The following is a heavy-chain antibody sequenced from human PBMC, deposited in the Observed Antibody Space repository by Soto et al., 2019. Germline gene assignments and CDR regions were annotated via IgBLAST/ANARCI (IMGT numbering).Heavy chain of an antibody. CDR2: ITPIFGTA. D-gene: IGHD3-9*01. Sequence: ASVKVSCKASGGTFSSYAISWVRQAPGQGLEWMGGITPIFGTANYAQKFQGRVTITADESTSTAYMELSSLRSEDTAVYYCARARPDYDILTGYWEFDPWGQGTLVTVSS. CDR3: ARARPDYDILTGYWEFDP. V-gene: IGHV1-69*13. J-gene: IGHJ5*02. CDR1: GGTFSSYA.